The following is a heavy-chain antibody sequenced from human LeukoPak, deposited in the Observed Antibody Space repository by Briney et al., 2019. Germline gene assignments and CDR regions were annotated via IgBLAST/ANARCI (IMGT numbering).Heavy chain of an antibody. CDR2: ISWNSGSI. Sequence: PGRSLRLSCAASGFTFDDYAMHWVRQAPGKGLEWVSGISWNSGSIGYADSVKGRFTISRDNAKNSLYLQMNSLRAEDTALYYCAKDMRSGEKDYDILTGPFDYWGQGTLVTVSS. D-gene: IGHD3-9*01. CDR1: GFTFDDYA. J-gene: IGHJ4*02. V-gene: IGHV3-9*01. CDR3: AKDMRSGEKDYDILTGPFDY.